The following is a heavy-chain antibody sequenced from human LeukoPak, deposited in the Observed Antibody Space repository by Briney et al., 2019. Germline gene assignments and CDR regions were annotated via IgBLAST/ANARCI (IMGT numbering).Heavy chain of an antibody. V-gene: IGHV1-58*01. Sequence: ASVKVSCKASGFTFTSSAVQWVRQARGQRLEWIGWIVVGSGNTNYAQKFQERVTITRDMSTSTAYMELSSLRSKDTAVYYCAADVVAGTFAEYFQHWGQGTLVTVSS. CDR1: GFTFTSSA. J-gene: IGHJ1*01. CDR3: AADVVAGTFAEYFQH. D-gene: IGHD6-19*01. CDR2: IVVGSGNT.